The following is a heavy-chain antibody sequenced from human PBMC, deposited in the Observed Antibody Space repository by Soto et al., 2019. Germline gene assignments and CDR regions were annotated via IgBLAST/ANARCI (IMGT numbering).Heavy chain of an antibody. Sequence: PGGSLRLSCAASGFTVSSYGVTWARQTPGKGLEWVSSISSSSSYIYYADSVKGRFTISRDNAKNSLYLQMNSLRAEDTAVYYCARDVIEDAGYFSGGSCQRYAFDIWGQGTMVTVSS. CDR2: ISSSSSYI. V-gene: IGHV3-21*01. J-gene: IGHJ3*02. CDR3: ARDVIEDAGYFSGGSCQRYAFDI. D-gene: IGHD2-15*01. CDR1: GFTVSSYG.